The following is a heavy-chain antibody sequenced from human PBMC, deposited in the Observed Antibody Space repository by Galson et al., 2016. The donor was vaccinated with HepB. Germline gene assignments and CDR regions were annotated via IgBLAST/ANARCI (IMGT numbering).Heavy chain of an antibody. J-gene: IGHJ6*04. Sequence: SLRLSCAASGFTFRNYGMTWVRQAPGKGLEVVSSISRSGDSTDYADSVKGRFTISRDNFKNTLSLQMNSLRAEDTALYYCVQGSAAPAVWGKGTTITVSS. CDR2: ISRSGDST. D-gene: IGHD1-26*01. CDR3: VQGSAAPAV. CDR1: GFTFRNYG. V-gene: IGHV3-23*01.